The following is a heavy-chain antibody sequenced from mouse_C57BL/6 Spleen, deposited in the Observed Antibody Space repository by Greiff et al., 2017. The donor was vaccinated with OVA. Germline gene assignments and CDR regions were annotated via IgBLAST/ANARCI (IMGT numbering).Heavy chain of an antibody. Sequence: EVQLVESEGGLVQPGSSMKLSCTASGFTFSDYYMAWVRQVPEKGLEWVANINYDGSSTYYLDSLKSRFIISRDNAKNILYLQMSSLKSEDTATYYCARSGSSFYFDYWGQGTTLTVSS. J-gene: IGHJ2*01. CDR3: ARSGSSFYFDY. CDR1: GFTFSDYY. D-gene: IGHD1-1*01. CDR2: INYDGSST. V-gene: IGHV5-16*01.